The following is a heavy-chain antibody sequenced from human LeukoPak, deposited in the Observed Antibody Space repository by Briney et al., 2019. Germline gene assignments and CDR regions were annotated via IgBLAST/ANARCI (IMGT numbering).Heavy chain of an antibody. CDR1: GGTFRRFT. CDR3: AREWGLESSGYYYAY. V-gene: IGHV1-69*13. Sequence: GALVKVSCKASGGTFRRFTISWVRQAPGQGFEWMGGITPIFGTANFAQKFQGRVSITADESTSTAFMELSSLRSEDTAVYYCAREWGLESSGYYYAYWGQGTLVTVSS. D-gene: IGHD3-22*01. CDR2: ITPIFGTA. J-gene: IGHJ4*02.